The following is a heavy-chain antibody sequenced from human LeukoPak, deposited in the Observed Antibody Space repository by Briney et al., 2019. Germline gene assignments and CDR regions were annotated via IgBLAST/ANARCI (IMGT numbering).Heavy chain of an antibody. CDR2: INPSGGST. J-gene: IGHJ4*02. CDR1: GHTFTSYY. Sequence: ASVKVSCKASGHTFTSYYMHWVRQAPGQGLEWMGIINPSGGSTSYAQKFQGRVTMTTDTSTSTAYMELRSLRSDDTAVYYCARDYSGSCDYWGQGTLVTVSS. CDR3: ARDYSGSCDY. V-gene: IGHV1-46*01. D-gene: IGHD1-26*01.